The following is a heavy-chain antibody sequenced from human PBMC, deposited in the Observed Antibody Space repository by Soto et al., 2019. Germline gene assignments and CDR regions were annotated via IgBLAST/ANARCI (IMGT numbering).Heavy chain of an antibody. Sequence: GSLRLSCAASGFTFSSYGMHWVRQAPGKGLEWVAVISYDGSNKYYADSVKGRFTISRDNSKNTLYLQMNSLRAEDTAVYYCAKADDILTGNFDYWGQGTLVTVSS. CDR1: GFTFSSYG. V-gene: IGHV3-30*18. CDR3: AKADDILTGNFDY. CDR2: ISYDGSNK. D-gene: IGHD3-9*01. J-gene: IGHJ4*02.